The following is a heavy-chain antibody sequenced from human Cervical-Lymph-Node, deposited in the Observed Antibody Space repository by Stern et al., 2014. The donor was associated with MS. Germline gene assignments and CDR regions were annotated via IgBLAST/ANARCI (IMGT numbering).Heavy chain of an antibody. J-gene: IGHJ6*02. CDR3: ARAYFDSYGLDV. Sequence: VQLVQSGADVKKPGASVKVSCKASGYTFSSYGIAWVRQAPGQGLEWMGWISGYDGDTNYAPKLQGRVTLTTDPSTRTAYMEIRSLRFDDTAVYYCARAYFDSYGLDVWGQGTTVTVSS. CDR1: GYTFSSYG. CDR2: ISGYDGDT. V-gene: IGHV1-18*04. D-gene: IGHD3-9*01.